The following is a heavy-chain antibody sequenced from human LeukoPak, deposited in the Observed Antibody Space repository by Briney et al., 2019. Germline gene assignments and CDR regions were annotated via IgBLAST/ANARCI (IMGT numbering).Heavy chain of an antibody. J-gene: IGHJ4*02. V-gene: IGHV3-74*01. Sequence: PGGCLRPSCAPSGFTFISYWTHWVRQAPGKGLVWVSRSNSDGSSTNYADSVKGRFTISRDNAKNTLYLQMNSLRAEDTAVYYCARGGDYPFDYWGQGTLVTVSS. CDR3: ARGGDYPFDY. D-gene: IGHD4-17*01. CDR1: GFTFISYW. CDR2: SNSDGSST.